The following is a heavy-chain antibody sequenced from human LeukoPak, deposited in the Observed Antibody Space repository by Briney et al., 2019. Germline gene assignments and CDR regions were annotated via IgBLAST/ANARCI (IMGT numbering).Heavy chain of an antibody. V-gene: IGHV2-26*01. Sequence: SGPVLVKPTGTLTLTCTVSGFSLSNARMGVSWIRQPPGKALEWLAHIFSNDEKSYSTSLKSRLTISKDTSKSQVVITMTNMDPVDTATYYCARILLNDGDNEFYFDYWGQGTLVTVSS. D-gene: IGHD4-17*01. CDR1: GFSLSNARMG. CDR2: IFSNDEK. J-gene: IGHJ4*02. CDR3: ARILLNDGDNEFYFDY.